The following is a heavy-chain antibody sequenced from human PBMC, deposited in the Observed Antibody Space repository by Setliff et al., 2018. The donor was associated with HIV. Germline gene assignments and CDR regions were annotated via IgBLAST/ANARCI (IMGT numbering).Heavy chain of an antibody. Sequence: PSETLSLTCTVAGGSTSSSRYYWGWIRQSPGKGLEWIGEINHLGNTNYNSSLKNRVTISVDTSKNQFSLKLNSVTAADTAVYYCTRSLVVTAHLDYWGQGTLVTVSS. D-gene: IGHD2-21*02. CDR3: TRSLVVTAHLDY. J-gene: IGHJ4*02. CDR1: GGSTSSSRYY. V-gene: IGHV4-39*07. CDR2: INHLGNT.